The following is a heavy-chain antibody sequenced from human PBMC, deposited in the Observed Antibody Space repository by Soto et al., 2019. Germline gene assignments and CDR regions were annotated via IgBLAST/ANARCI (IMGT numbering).Heavy chain of an antibody. J-gene: IGHJ4*02. CDR3: ARGDNDS. Sequence: XSVKVSCKASGYTFTNYYVQWVRQAPGQGLEWMGVIHPDGGHTTYSQKFQDRVTMTRDTFTSTIYMELSSLRSEDTAVYCCARGDNDSWGQGTLVTVSS. V-gene: IGHV1-46*01. CDR2: IHPDGGHT. CDR1: GYTFTNYY.